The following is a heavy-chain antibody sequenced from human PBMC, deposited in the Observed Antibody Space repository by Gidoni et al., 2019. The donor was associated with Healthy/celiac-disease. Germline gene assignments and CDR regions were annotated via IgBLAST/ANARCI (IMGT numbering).Heavy chain of an antibody. CDR1: GFTFSSYW. CDR3: ARDWALAAAIDY. V-gene: IGHV3-7*01. J-gene: IGHJ4*02. D-gene: IGHD6-13*01. Sequence: EVQLVESGGGLVQPGGSPRLSCAASGFTFSSYWMSWVRQAPGKGLEWVANIKQDGSEKYYVDSVKGRFTISRDNAKNSLYLQMNSMRAEDTAVYYCARDWALAAAIDYWGQGTLVTVSS. CDR2: IKQDGSEK.